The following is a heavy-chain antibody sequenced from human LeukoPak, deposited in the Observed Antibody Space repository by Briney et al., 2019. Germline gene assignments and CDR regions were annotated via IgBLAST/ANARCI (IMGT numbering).Heavy chain of an antibody. CDR3: ARGPATRITMVRGVRNWFDP. J-gene: IGHJ5*02. CDR2: INHSGST. Sequence: PSETLSLTCAVYGGSFSGYYWSWIRQPPGKGLEWIGEINHSGSTNYNPSLKSRVTISVDTSENQFSLKLSSVTAADTAVYYCARGPATRITMVRGVRNWFDPWGQGTLVTVSS. V-gene: IGHV4-34*01. D-gene: IGHD3-10*01. CDR1: GGSFSGYY.